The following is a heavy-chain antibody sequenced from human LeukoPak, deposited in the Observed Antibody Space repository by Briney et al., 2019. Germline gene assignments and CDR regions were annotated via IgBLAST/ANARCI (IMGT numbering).Heavy chain of an antibody. D-gene: IGHD2-2*02. V-gene: IGHV3-7*01. J-gene: IGHJ4*02. Sequence: GRSLRLSCAASGFTFSSYAMHWVRQAPGKGLEWVANIRQDGSDKYYVDSVKGRFTISRDNAKNSLFLQMNSLRAEDTAVYYCVRDSYTNTWHFQEKDYWGQGTQVTVSS. CDR3: VRDSYTNTWHFQEKDY. CDR2: IRQDGSDK. CDR1: GFTFSSYA.